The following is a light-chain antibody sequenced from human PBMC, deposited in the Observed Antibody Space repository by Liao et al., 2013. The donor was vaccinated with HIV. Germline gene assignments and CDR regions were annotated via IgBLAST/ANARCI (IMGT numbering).Light chain of an antibody. CDR3: QVWDSSSDHYF. V-gene: IGLV3-21*04. Sequence: SYELTQPPSVSVAPGKTATITCGGNNIGRKSVHWYQQQPGQAPVVVIYYNKDRPSGIPERFSGSNSANTATLTISRVEAGDEADYYCQVWDSSSDHYFFGTGTKVTVL. J-gene: IGLJ1*01. CDR1: NIGRKS. CDR2: YNK.